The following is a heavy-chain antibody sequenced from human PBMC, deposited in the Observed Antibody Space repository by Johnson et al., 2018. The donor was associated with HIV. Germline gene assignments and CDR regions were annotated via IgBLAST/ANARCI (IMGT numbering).Heavy chain of an antibody. J-gene: IGHJ3*02. CDR3: ARDGTETGPDDAFDI. CDR1: GFTFSDYY. CDR2: IGSGGTTI. V-gene: IGHV3-11*01. D-gene: IGHD1-1*01. Sequence: QVQLVESGGGLVQPGGSLRLSCVASGFTFSDYYKSWFRQAPGQGLEWLSYIGSGGTTIYSADSVKGRFTISRDNAMNSLYLQMNSLRAEDTAMYYCARDGTETGPDDAFDIWGQGTMVTVSS.